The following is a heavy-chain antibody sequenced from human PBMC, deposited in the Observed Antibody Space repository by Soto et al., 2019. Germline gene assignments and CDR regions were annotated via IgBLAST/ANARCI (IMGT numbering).Heavy chain of an antibody. CDR2: IYYSVST. D-gene: IGHD3-22*01. V-gene: IGHV4-59*01. J-gene: IGHJ5*02. Sequence: PSETLSLTCTVSGGSISSYYWSWIRQPPGKGLEWIGYIYYSVSTNYNPSLKSRVTISVDTSKNQFSLKLSSVTAADTAVYYCARDFNYYDSSGYYFGWFDPWGQGTVVTVS. CDR3: ARDFNYYDSSGYYFGWFDP. CDR1: GGSISSYY.